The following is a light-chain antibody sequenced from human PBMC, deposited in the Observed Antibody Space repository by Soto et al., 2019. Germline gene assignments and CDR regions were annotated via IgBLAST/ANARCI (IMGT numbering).Light chain of an antibody. CDR1: SSDVGFYNY. J-gene: IGLJ3*02. CDR2: EVS. V-gene: IGLV2-14*01. Sequence: QSALTQPASVSGSPGESFNISCTGTSSDVGFYNYVSWYQHHPGKAPKLMIYEVSNRPSGVSNRFSGSKSGNTASLTISGLQAEAEADYHCSPYNSGITRWVSGGRTK. CDR3: SPYNSGITRWV.